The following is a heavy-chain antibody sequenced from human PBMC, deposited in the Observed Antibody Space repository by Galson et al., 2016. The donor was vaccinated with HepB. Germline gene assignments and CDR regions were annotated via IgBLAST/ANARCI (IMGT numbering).Heavy chain of an antibody. V-gene: IGHV3-30*04. CDR1: GFTFSKYA. D-gene: IGHD1-26*01. CDR2: ISYDAANQ. J-gene: IGHJ4*02. CDR3: ARDGRRYAIGYYHYYFTT. Sequence: SLRLSCAASGFTFSKYALHWVRQAPGKGLEWLAVISYDAANQYYADSVKGRFTISRDDSKSTLYLQMNSLRVEDTAVYYCARDGRRYAIGYYHYYFTTGAREPWSTSPQ.